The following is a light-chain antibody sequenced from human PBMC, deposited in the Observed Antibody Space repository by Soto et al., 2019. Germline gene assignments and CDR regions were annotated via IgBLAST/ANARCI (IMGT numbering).Light chain of an antibody. CDR3: QQYNYWPPWT. CDR2: GAF. J-gene: IGKJ1*01. CDR1: QSIGFD. Sequence: EIVMTQSPATLSVSPGERATLSCRASQSIGFDLAWYQQKPGQAPRLLIYGAFNRATGIPARFSGSGSGTEFTLSISGLQSEDFAVYFCQQYNYWPPWTFGQGTKVEVK. V-gene: IGKV3-15*01.